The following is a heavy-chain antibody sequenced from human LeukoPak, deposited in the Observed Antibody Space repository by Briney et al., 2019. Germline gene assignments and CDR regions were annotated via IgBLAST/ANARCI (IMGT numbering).Heavy chain of an antibody. J-gene: IGHJ6*02. Sequence: PGGSLRLSCAASGFTFSSYSMNWVRQAPGKGLEWVSSISSSSSCIYYADSVKGRFTISRDNAKNSLYLQMNSLRAEDTAVYYCARDPGSGCFLWGQGTTVTVSS. CDR1: GFTFSSYS. D-gene: IGHD3-3*01. CDR3: ARDPGSGCFL. V-gene: IGHV3-21*01. CDR2: ISSSSSCI.